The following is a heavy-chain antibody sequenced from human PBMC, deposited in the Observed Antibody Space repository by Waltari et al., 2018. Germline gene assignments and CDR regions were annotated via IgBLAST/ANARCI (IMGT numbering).Heavy chain of an antibody. Sequence: VHLTQWGGGRLQPSETLSLTCAVSGGSMSGYSGAWIRQPPGKGLEWFGEIDHNINTKCIPSLKSRVTVSVDSSKNQFSLKLASVSAADAAVYFCARESPRGFTVPPHYMDVGASGTTVSV. D-gene: IGHD3-16*02. V-gene: IGHV4-34*01. CDR1: GGSMSGYS. CDR2: IDHNINT. CDR3: ARESPRGFTVPPHYMDV. J-gene: IGHJ6*03.